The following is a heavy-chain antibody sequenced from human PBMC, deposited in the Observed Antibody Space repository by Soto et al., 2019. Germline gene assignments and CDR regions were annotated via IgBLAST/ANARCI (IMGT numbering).Heavy chain of an antibody. CDR3: ARDASYYDLPVVMDV. V-gene: IGHV3-33*01. CDR1: GFTFSSYG. CDR2: IWYDGSKK. J-gene: IGHJ6*01. Sequence: QVQLVESVGGVVQPGRSLRLSCSASGFTFSSYGMHWVRQAPGKGLEWVAVIWYDGSKKYYADSVKGRFTLSRDNSQNTLYLPMNSLRAEDTAVYYCARDASYYDLPVVMDVWGQGTTVTVS. D-gene: IGHD3-3*01.